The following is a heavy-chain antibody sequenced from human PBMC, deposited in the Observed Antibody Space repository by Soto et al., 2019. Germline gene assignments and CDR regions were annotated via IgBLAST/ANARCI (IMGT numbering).Heavy chain of an antibody. J-gene: IGHJ3*02. CDR2: ISYDGSEK. Sequence: ESGGGVVQAGRSLGLSCAASGFTFNFFGMHWVRQAPGKGLEWVAVISYDGSEKYYADSVKGRFTMSRDNSKNMVYLEMSSLRPEDTSVYYCAKERRYSFDAFDIWGHGTMVTVSS. D-gene: IGHD5-12*01. V-gene: IGHV3-30*18. CDR1: GFTFNFFG. CDR3: AKERRYSFDAFDI.